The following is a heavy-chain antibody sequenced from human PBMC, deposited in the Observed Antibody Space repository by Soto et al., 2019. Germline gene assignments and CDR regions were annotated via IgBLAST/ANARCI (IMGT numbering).Heavy chain of an antibody. Sequence: QVQLQESGPGLVKPSQTLSLTCTVSGGSISSGGYYWSWIRQHPGKGLEWIGYISYSGSTYYNPSLQSRVTISVDTSKSQFSLKLSSVTAADTAVYYCARGGSGIGGATTVDYWGQGTLVTVSS. CDR3: ARGGSGIGGATTVDY. V-gene: IGHV4-31*03. D-gene: IGHD1-26*01. CDR2: ISYSGST. CDR1: GGSISSGGYY. J-gene: IGHJ4*02.